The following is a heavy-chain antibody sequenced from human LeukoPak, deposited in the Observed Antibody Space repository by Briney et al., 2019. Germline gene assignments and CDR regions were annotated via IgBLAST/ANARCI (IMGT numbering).Heavy chain of an antibody. CDR2: INHSGST. CDR1: GGSFSGSY. J-gene: IGHJ4*02. CDR3: ARHLNNCGDDCYIFDY. Sequence: SETLSLTCAVYGGSFSGSYWTWIRQSPGKGLEWIGEINHSGSTNYNPSLKSRVTISVDTSKNQFSLRVSSVTAADTAVYYCARHLNNCGDDCYIFDYWGQGTLVTVSS. V-gene: IGHV4-34*01. D-gene: IGHD2-21*01.